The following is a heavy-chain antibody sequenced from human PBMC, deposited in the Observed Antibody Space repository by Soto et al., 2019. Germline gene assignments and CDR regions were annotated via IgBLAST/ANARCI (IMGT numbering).Heavy chain of an antibody. Sequence: WGSLRLSCAASGFTFSNYAMSWVRQAPGKGLDWVSCISSSGGITYYADSVKGRFTISRDNSKNTLYLQMNSLRAEDTAIYYCAQDREGADYWGQGALVIVSA. J-gene: IGHJ4*02. V-gene: IGHV3-23*01. CDR3: AQDREGADY. CDR2: ISSSGGIT. CDR1: GFTFSNYA.